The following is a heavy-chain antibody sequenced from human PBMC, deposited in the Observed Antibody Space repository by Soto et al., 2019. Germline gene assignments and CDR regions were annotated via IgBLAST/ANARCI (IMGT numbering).Heavy chain of an antibody. CDR2: STPSFPYT. D-gene: IGHD3-3*01. J-gene: IGHJ4*02. CDR3: VRSPENFWSGDSEAFDH. CDR1: GFTLSSYG. Sequence: EVHLAESGGGLVKPGGSLRLSCAASGFTLSSYGMNWVRQAPGKGLEWVSSSTPSFPYTSYAPSMKGRFTISRDNAQKSLYLQMNSLRPEDTAIYYCVRSPENFWSGDSEAFDHWGQETLVTVSS. V-gene: IGHV3-21*01.